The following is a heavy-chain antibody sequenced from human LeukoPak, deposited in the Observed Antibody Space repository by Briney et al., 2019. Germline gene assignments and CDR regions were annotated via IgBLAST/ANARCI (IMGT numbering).Heavy chain of an antibody. CDR3: ARGRNAGGLAY. J-gene: IGHJ4*02. D-gene: IGHD5-24*01. CDR2: ISKNSGSI. V-gene: IGHV3-48*04. CDR1: GFTFSSYA. Sequence: GGSLRLSYAASGFTFSSYAMHWVRQAPGAGLEWISYISKNSGSIDYADSVRGRFTVSRDNAKNSLHLQMNSLRVEDTAIYYCARGRNAGGLAYWGQGVLVTVSS.